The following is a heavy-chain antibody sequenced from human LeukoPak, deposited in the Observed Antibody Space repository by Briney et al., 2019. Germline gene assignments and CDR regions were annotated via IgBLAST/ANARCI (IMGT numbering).Heavy chain of an antibody. D-gene: IGHD4-17*01. Sequence: GGSLRLSCAASGFTFSSYEMNWVRQAPGKGLEWVSYISSSGSTIYYVDSVKGRFTISRDNAKNSLYLQMNSLRAEDTAVYYCASFYGDFDYWGQGTLVTVSS. J-gene: IGHJ4*02. CDR1: GFTFSSYE. CDR3: ASFYGDFDY. V-gene: IGHV3-48*03. CDR2: ISSSGSTI.